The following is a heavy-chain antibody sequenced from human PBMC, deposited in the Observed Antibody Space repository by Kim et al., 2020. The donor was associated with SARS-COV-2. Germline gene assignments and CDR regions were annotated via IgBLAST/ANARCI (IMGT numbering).Heavy chain of an antibody. CDR2: T. Sequence: TKDNPSLKSRLTMSVDLSKNQFALKLTSLTAADTAVYYCAREEGREGGLDYWGPGTLVTVSS. CDR3: AREEGREGGLDY. D-gene: IGHD1-26*01. V-gene: IGHV4-4*07. J-gene: IGHJ4*02.